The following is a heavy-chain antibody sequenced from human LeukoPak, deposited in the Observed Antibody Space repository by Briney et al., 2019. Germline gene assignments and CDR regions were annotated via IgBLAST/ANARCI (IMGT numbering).Heavy chain of an antibody. CDR3: AKDIWLEPVPYFDP. J-gene: IGHJ5*02. CDR2: ISGSGGST. Sequence: GGSLRLSCAAPGFTFSSYAMSWVRQAPGKGLEWVSAISGSGGSTYYADSVKGRFTISRDNSKNTLYLQMNSLRAEDTAVYYCAKDIWLEPVPYFDPWGQGTLVTVSS. V-gene: IGHV3-23*01. D-gene: IGHD1-1*01. CDR1: GFTFSSYA.